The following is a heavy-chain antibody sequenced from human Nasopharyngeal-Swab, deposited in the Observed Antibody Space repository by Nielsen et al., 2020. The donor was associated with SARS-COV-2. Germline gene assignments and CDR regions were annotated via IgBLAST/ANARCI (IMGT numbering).Heavy chain of an antibody. CDR1: GGTFSSYA. J-gene: IGHJ4*02. Sequence: SVKVSCKASGGTFSSYAISWVRQAPGRGLEWMGGIIPIFGTANYAQKFQGRVTITADESTSTAYMELSSLRSEDTAVYYCAREASAAAADYFDYWGQGTLVTVSS. CDR3: AREASAAAADYFDY. D-gene: IGHD6-13*01. CDR2: IIPIFGTA. V-gene: IGHV1-69*13.